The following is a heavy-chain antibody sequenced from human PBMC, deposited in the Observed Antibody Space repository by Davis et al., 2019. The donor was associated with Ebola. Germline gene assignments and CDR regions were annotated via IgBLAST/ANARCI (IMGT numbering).Heavy chain of an antibody. CDR3: ARGDGLLGQGYYFDN. CDR1: GFTPNNYA. CDR2: MSYDGITK. J-gene: IGHJ4*02. V-gene: IGHV3-30-3*01. D-gene: IGHD2-2*01. Sequence: AGSLRLSCAASGFTPNNYAMHWVRQSPGTGLEWVAVMSYDGITKYYADSVKGRFTISRDTSKNTLYLQMNSLRPEDTAVFYCARGDGLLGQGYYFDNWGQGTLVTVSS.